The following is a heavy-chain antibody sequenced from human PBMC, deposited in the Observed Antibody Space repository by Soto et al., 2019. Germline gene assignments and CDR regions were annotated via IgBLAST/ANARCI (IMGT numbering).Heavy chain of an antibody. J-gene: IGHJ3*01. CDR2: ISWNSGSI. D-gene: IGHD1-26*01. CDR3: AKDIGVIVGASTNAIDV. V-gene: IGHV3-9*01. Sequence: GGSLRLSCAASGFTFDDYAMHWVRQAPGKGLEWVSGISWNSGSIGYADSVKGRFTISRDNAKNSLYLQMNSLRAEDTALYYCAKDIGVIVGASTNAIDVWGQGTMVTVSS. CDR1: GFTFDDYA.